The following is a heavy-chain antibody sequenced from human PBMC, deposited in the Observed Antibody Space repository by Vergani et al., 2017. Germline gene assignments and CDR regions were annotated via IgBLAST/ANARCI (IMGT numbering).Heavy chain of an antibody. V-gene: IGHV3-53*02. CDR1: GFIVSSNY. Sequence: EVQLVETGGGLIQPGGSLRLSCAASGFIVSSNYMSWVRQAPGKGLEWVSVIYSGGSTYYADSVKGRFTISRDNSKNTLYLQMNSLRAEDTAVYYCARGRRTTEPNYYYYMDVWGKGTTVTVSS. J-gene: IGHJ6*03. CDR3: ARGRRTTEPNYYYYMDV. CDR2: IYSGGST. D-gene: IGHD2/OR15-2a*01.